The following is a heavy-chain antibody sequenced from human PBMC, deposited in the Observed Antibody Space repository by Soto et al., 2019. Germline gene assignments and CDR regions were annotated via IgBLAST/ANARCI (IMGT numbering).Heavy chain of an antibody. Sequence: EVQLVESGGGLVKPGGSLRLSCAASGFTFSSYSMNWVRQAPGKGLEWVSSISSSSSYIYYADSVKGRFTISRDNAKNSLYLQMNSLRAKDTAVYYCASNIDSYYDFWSGNYMDVWGKGTTVTVSS. CDR3: ASNIDSYYDFWSGNYMDV. J-gene: IGHJ6*03. CDR1: GFTFSSYS. V-gene: IGHV3-21*01. CDR2: ISSSSSYI. D-gene: IGHD3-3*01.